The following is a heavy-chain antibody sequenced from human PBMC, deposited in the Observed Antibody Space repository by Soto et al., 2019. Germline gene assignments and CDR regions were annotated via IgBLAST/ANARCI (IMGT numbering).Heavy chain of an antibody. CDR2: IYHTGRT. CDR1: GGSISSGGYY. V-gene: IGHV4-31*03. CDR3: ARGNNYYGSGSYEYDYYGMDV. J-gene: IGHJ6*02. Sequence: QVQLQESGPGLVKPSQTLSLTCTVSGGSISSGGYYWSWIRQHPGKGLEWIGYIYHTGRTYYNPSLKSRLTMSVEKSKKQFSLNLSSVTAADTAVYYCARGNNYYGSGSYEYDYYGMDVWGRGTTVTVSS. D-gene: IGHD3-10*01.